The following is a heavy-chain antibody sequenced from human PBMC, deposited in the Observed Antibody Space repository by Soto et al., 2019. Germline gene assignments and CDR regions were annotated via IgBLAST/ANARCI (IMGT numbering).Heavy chain of an antibody. CDR3: ARGTLHETTYYDFWSGYYFDY. CDR1: GFTFSSYW. D-gene: IGHD3-3*01. CDR2: IKQDGSEK. J-gene: IGHJ4*02. Sequence: PGGSLILSCAASGFTFSSYWMSWVRQAPGKGLEWVANIKQDGSEKYYVDSVKGRFTISRDNAKNSLYLQMNSLRAEDTAVYYCARGTLHETTYYDFWSGYYFDYWGQGTLVTVSS. V-gene: IGHV3-7*01.